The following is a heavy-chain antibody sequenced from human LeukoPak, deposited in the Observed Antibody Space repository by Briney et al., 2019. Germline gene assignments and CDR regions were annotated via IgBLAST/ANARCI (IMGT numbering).Heavy chain of an antibody. CDR2: ISSNGGST. D-gene: IGHD3-10*01. Sequence: PGGSLRLSCAASGFTFSSYAMPWVRQAPGKGLEYVSAISSNGGSTYYANSVKGRFTISRDNSKNTLYLQMGSLRAEDMAVYYCARDRGVAEYYFDYWGQGTLVTVSS. V-gene: IGHV3-64*01. J-gene: IGHJ4*02. CDR3: ARDRGVAEYYFDY. CDR1: GFTFSSYA.